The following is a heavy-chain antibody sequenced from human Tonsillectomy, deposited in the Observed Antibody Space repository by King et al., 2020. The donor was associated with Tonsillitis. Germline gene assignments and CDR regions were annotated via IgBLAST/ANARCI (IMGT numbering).Heavy chain of an antibody. Sequence: ITLKESGPTLVKPTQTLTLTCTFSGFSLSTRGVGVGWIRQPPGEALEWLALIYWDDDQRYSPSLNNRLSITKDTSKNQVVLTMTNMDPVDTATYYCAGTVHYYGSGSFDYWGQGTLVTVSS. J-gene: IGHJ4*02. V-gene: IGHV2-5*02. CDR1: GFSLSTRGVG. CDR2: IYWDDDQ. CDR3: AGTVHYYGSGSFDY. D-gene: IGHD3-10*01.